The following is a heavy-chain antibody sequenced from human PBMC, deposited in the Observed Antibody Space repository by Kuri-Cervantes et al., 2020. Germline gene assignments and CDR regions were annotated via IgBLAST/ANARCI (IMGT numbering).Heavy chain of an antibody. CDR2: IIPIFGTA. D-gene: IGHD6-19*01. J-gene: IGHJ4*02. CDR1: GGTIHTYA. CDR3: TNKDSSGWSNFDY. V-gene: IGHV1-69*06. Sequence: SVKVSCKASGGTIHTYAISWVRQAPGQGLEWMGGIIPIFGTANYAQKFQGRVTITADKSTSTAYMELSSLRSEDTAVYYCTNKDSSGWSNFDYWGQGTLVTVSS.